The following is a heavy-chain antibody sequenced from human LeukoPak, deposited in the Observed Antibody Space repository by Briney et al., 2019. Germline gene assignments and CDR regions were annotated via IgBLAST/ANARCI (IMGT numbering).Heavy chain of an antibody. CDR3: ARRGDILTGWDAFDI. V-gene: IGHV1-18*01. CDR1: GYTFTSYG. Sequence: ASVKVSCKASGYTFTSYGISWVRQAPGQGLEWMGWISAYNGNTNYAQKLQGRVTMTTDISTSTAYTELRSLRSDDTAVYYCARRGDILTGWDAFDIWGQGTMVTVSS. D-gene: IGHD3-9*01. CDR2: ISAYNGNT. J-gene: IGHJ3*02.